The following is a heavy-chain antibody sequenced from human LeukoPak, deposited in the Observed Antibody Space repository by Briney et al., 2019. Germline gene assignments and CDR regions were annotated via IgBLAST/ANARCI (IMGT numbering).Heavy chain of an antibody. J-gene: IGHJ4*02. Sequence: GGSLRLSCAASGLSFSTCGMHWVRQAPGKGLEWVAFIRYDGGDKYYADSVKDRFTISRDNSKNTLYLQVNSLRAEDTAVYYCTKDWSSGSFNRAFGYWGQGTLVTVSS. CDR2: IRYDGGDK. CDR3: TKDWSSGSFNRAFGY. D-gene: IGHD1-26*01. V-gene: IGHV3-30*02. CDR1: GLSFSTCG.